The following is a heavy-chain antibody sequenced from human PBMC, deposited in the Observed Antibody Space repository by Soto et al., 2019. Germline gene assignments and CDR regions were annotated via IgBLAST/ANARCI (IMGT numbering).Heavy chain of an antibody. J-gene: IGHJ4*02. CDR3: ATDHALAGTSVSDY. CDR2: NYHSGST. D-gene: IGHD1-7*01. V-gene: IGHV4-30-4*01. Sequence: SETLSLTCTVSGDSISNGDYYWSWIRQPPGKGLEWIGYNYHSGSTYYTPSLKSRVTISVDTSKNQFSLKLSSVTAADTAVYYCATDHALAGTSVSDYWGQGTLVTVSS. CDR1: GDSISNGDYY.